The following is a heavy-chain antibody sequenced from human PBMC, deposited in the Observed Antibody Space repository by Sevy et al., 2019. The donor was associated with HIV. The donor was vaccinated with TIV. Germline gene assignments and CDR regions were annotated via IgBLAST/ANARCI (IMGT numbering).Heavy chain of an antibody. J-gene: IGHJ4*02. CDR3: ASGYSSGYNFDF. CDR2: IYYTGST. V-gene: IGHV4-39*01. CDR1: GDSISSTTYF. D-gene: IGHD5-18*01. Sequence: SDTLSLTCTVSGDSISSTTYFWAWIRQPPGKGLEWIGSIYYTGSTYYSPSLQSRVTISVDTSKSQFSLRLISVTAPDTAVYYCASGYSSGYNFDFWGQGSLVTVSS.